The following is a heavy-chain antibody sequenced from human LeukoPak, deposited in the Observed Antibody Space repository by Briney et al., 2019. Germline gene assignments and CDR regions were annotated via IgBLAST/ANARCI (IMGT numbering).Heavy chain of an antibody. D-gene: IGHD3-22*01. CDR1: GGSFSNYY. Sequence: PSETLSLTCAVYGGSFSNYYWSWIRQPPGKGLEWIGEINDSGTINYNPSLMSRVTISVDKSKNQFSLKLSSVTAADTAVYYCARHYYDRSDSYSFDYWGQGTLVTVSS. V-gene: IGHV4-34*01. CDR3: ARHYYDRSDSYSFDY. J-gene: IGHJ4*02. CDR2: INDSGTI.